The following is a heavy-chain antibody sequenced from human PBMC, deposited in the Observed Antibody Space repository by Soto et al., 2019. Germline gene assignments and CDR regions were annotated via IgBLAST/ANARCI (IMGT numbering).Heavy chain of an antibody. CDR2: IYWDDDK. Sequence: QITLKESGXTLVKPTQTLTLTCTFSGFSLTTRGVGVGWIRQPPGKALECLALIYWDDDKRYSPSLQSRLSISKDTSKNQVVLTMTNVDPVDTATYYCAHIPNYYQYDWFDPWGQGTLVSVSS. CDR3: AHIPNYYQYDWFDP. CDR1: GFSLTTRGVG. J-gene: IGHJ5*02. V-gene: IGHV2-5*02. D-gene: IGHD3-16*01.